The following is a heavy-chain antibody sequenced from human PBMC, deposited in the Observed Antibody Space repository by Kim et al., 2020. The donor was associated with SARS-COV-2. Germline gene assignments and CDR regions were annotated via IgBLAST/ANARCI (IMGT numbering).Heavy chain of an antibody. Sequence: SETLSLTCTVSGGSISSYYWSWIRQPPGKGLEWIGFIYYSGSTNYNPSLKSRVTISVDTSKNQFSLKLRSVTAADTAVYYCARDYGGYLDYWGQGTLVTVSS. V-gene: IGHV4-59*01. CDR1: GGSISSYY. CDR2: IYYSGST. D-gene: IGHD3-22*01. CDR3: ARDYGGYLDY. J-gene: IGHJ4*02.